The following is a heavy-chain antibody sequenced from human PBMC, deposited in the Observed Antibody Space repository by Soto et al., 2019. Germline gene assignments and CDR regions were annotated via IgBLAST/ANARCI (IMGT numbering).Heavy chain of an antibody. D-gene: IGHD2-15*01. CDR3: ARRPPQIVVTLLPFPS. V-gene: IGHV4-59*01. J-gene: IGHJ5*02. CDR1: VGSISSYY. Sequence: SETLSLTCTVSVGSISSYYWSWIREPPWKGLEWIGYVYSSGRTSYNPSLRSRVTISVDTSNNQFSLDLSSVTAADTAVYYCARRPPQIVVTLLPFPSWGQATPVTVAS. CDR2: VYSSGRT.